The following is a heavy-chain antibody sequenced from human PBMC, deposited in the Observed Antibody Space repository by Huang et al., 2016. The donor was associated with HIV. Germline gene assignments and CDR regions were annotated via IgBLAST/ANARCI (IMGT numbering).Heavy chain of an antibody. Sequence: EVQLLESGGGLVQPGGSLRLSCAASGFTFSSYAMSWVRQAPGKGLEWVSASSGSGGRTYYADSVKGRFTISRDNSKNTLYLQMNSLRAEDTAVYYCAKQSCGWYVSADAFDIWGQGTMVTVSS. J-gene: IGHJ3*02. CDR2: SSGSGGRT. CDR1: GFTFSSYA. CDR3: AKQSCGWYVSADAFDI. V-gene: IGHV3-23*01. D-gene: IGHD6-19*01.